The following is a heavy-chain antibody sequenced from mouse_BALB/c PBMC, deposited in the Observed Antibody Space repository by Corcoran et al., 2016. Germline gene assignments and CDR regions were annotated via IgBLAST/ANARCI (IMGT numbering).Heavy chain of an antibody. CDR2: ISCYNGAT. Sequence: LVKTGASVKISCKAAGYSFTGHYMHWVKQSHGKSLEWIGYISCYNGATSYNQKFKGKATFTVDTSSSTAYMQFNSLTSEDSAVYYCARSARATYYFDYWGQGTTLTVSS. CDR3: ARSARATYYFDY. J-gene: IGHJ2*01. D-gene: IGHD3-1*01. V-gene: IGHV1S34*01. CDR1: GYSFTGHY.